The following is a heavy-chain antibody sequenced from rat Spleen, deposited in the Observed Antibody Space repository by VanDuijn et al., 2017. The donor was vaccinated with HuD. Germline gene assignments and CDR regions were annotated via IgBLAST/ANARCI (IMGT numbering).Heavy chain of an antibody. CDR2: ISTSGGST. CDR3: ARRRDHYFDY. J-gene: IGHJ2*01. Sequence: EVQLVESGGGLVQPGGSLKLSCVASGFTFSNYGMAWVRQAPTKGLEWVASISTSGGSTYYRDSVKGRFTISRDNAKNTQYLQMDSLRSEDTATYYCARRRDHYFDYWGQGVMVTVSS. D-gene: IGHD4-1*01. V-gene: IGHV5S13*01. CDR1: GFTFSNYG.